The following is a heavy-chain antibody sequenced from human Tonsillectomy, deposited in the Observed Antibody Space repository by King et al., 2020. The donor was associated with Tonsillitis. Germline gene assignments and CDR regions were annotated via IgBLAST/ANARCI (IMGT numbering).Heavy chain of an antibody. CDR2: IYQSGNT. V-gene: IGHV4-31*03. D-gene: IGHD2-15*01. CDR3: GKYEGGVFDP. J-gene: IGHJ5*02. Sequence: QLQESGPGLVKPSQTLSLTCTVSGGSISGGDYYWSWIRRHPGKGLEWIGYIYQSGNTFNNPSLKIRLSISRDTSKNQFSLKLSSVTAADTAVYYCGKYEGGVFDPWGQGTLVTVSS. CDR1: GGSISGGDYY.